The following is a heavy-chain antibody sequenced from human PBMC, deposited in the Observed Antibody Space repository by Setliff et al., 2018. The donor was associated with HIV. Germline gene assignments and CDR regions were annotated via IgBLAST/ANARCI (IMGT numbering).Heavy chain of an antibody. J-gene: IGHJ4*02. V-gene: IGHV1-18*01. CDR2: INLYKDDT. D-gene: IGHD2-21*01. CDR3: ARYALCSDDCSDEGADI. Sequence: ASVKVSCKASGYTFSSYAITWVRQAPGQGLEWMGSINLYKDDTHYAQKFQDRVAMTADTSTNTVYMELRSLRSEDTAVYYCARYALCSDDCSDEGADIWGQGTLVTVSS. CDR1: GYTFSSYA.